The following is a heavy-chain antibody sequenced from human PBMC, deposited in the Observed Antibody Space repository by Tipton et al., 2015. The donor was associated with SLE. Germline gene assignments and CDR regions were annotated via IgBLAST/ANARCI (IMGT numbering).Heavy chain of an antibody. D-gene: IGHD3-3*01. CDR3: ARDGADFGVVTTFDY. J-gene: IGHJ4*02. V-gene: IGHV3-21*01. Sequence: SLRLSCAASGFTFSSYSMNWVRQAPGKGLEWVSSISSSSSYIYYADSVKGRFTISRDNAKNSLYLQMNSLRAEDTAVYYCARDGADFGVVTTFDYWGQGTLVTVSS. CDR2: ISSSSSYI. CDR1: GFTFSSYS.